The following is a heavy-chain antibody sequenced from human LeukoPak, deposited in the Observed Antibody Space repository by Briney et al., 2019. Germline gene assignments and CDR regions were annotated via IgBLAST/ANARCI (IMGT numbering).Heavy chain of an antibody. CDR2: INGDGSSR. CDR1: GFIFSGYW. D-gene: IGHD4-17*01. J-gene: IGHJ4*02. Sequence: GGSLRLSCAASGFIFSGYWIHWVRQVPGKGLVWVSRINGDGSSRSHADSVRGRITISRDTAKNTVYLQMNSLRAEDTAAYYCGKDYGDYVPIDSWGQGTLVTVSS. V-gene: IGHV3-74*01. CDR3: GKDYGDYVPIDS.